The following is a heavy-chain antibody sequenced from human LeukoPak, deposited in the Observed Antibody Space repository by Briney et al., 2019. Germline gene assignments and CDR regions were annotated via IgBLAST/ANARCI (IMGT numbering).Heavy chain of an antibody. CDR3: ARGGYYDNSALDY. V-gene: IGHV3-33*01. Sequence: GGSLRLSCAASGFTFSSYGMHWVRQAPGKGLEWVAVIWYDGSNKYYADSVKGRFTISRDSSKNTLYLQMNSLRAEDTAVYYCARGGYYDNSALDYWGQGTLVTVSS. CDR2: IWYDGSNK. J-gene: IGHJ4*02. CDR1: GFTFSSYG. D-gene: IGHD3-22*01.